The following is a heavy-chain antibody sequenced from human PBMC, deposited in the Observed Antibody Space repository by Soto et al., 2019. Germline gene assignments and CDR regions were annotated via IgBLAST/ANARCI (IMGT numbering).Heavy chain of an antibody. CDR1: GFIFNNYV. CDR2: ISKSGGST. V-gene: IGHV3-23*01. Sequence: PGGSLRLSCAASGFIFNNYVMGWVRQSPGKGLEWVSSISKSGGSTYYADSVKGRFSISRDDSKNTVFLQMNSLRAEDTAMYYCAKKSVAARPPWKYAESGFLEWLDYGMDVWGQGTTVTVSS. J-gene: IGHJ6*02. D-gene: IGHD3-3*01. CDR3: AKKSVAARPPWKYAESGFLEWLDYGMDV.